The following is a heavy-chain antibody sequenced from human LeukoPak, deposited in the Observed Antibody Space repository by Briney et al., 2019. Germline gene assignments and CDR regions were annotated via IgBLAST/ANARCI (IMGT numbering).Heavy chain of an antibody. CDR3: ARVGPYYYDSSGYYPHAFDI. V-gene: IGHV3-21*01. CDR2: ISSSSSYI. D-gene: IGHD3-22*01. Sequence: GGSLRLSCAASGFTFSSYAMSWVRQAPGKGLEWVSSISSSSSYIYYADSVKGRFTISRDNAKNSLYLQMNSLRAEDTAVYYCARVGPYYYDSSGYYPHAFDIWGQGTMVTVSS. J-gene: IGHJ3*02. CDR1: GFTFSSYA.